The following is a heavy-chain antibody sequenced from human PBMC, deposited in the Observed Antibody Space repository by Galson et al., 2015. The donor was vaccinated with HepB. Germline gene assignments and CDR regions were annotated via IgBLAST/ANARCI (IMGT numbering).Heavy chain of an antibody. J-gene: IGHJ5*02. CDR2: IYHSGLT. CDR1: GASISSGGFY. V-gene: IGHV4-31*03. D-gene: IGHD3-10*01. CDR3: ARYHYMDTNMVQRGFSGTWFDP. Sequence: TLSLTCTVSGASISSGGFYWSWIRQHPGKGLKWIGYIYHSGLTYYNPSLKSRSIVSLDTSKNQFSLRLRSATAADTAFYFCARYHYMDTNMVQRGFSGTWFDPWGQGILVTVSS.